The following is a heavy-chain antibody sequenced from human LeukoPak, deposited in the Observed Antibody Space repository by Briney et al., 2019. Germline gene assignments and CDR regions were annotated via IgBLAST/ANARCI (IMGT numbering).Heavy chain of an antibody. CDR2: ISSSSSNM. V-gene: IGHV3-48*04. Sequence: GGSLRLSCAASGFTFSSFAMSWVRQAPGKGLEWVSYISSSSSNMYYADSVRGRFTISRDNAKNSLYLQMNSLRAEDTAVYYCARDPESMVRGWFDPWGQGTLVTVSS. D-gene: IGHD3-10*01. J-gene: IGHJ5*02. CDR3: ARDPESMVRGWFDP. CDR1: GFTFSSFA.